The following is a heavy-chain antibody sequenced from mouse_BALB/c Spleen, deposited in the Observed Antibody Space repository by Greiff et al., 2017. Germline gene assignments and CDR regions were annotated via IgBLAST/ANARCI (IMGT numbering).Heavy chain of an antibody. CDR3: ASQTGTDYFDY. D-gene: IGHD4-1*01. CDR2: INPSNGRT. J-gene: IGHJ2*01. V-gene: IGHV1S81*02. CDR1: GYTFTSYW. Sequence: QVQLQQPGAELVKPGASVKLSCKASGYTFTSYWMHWVKQRPGQGLEWIGEINPSNGRTNYNEKFKSKATLTVDKSSSTAYMQLSSLTSEDSAVYNCASQTGTDYFDYWGQGTTLTVSS.